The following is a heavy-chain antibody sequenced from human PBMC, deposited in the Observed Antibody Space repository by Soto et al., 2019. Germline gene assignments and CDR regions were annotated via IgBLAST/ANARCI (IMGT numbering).Heavy chain of an antibody. J-gene: IGHJ4*02. CDR2: IYYSGST. Sequence: LSLTCTVSGGSIISYYWSWIRQPPGKGLEWIGYIYYSGSTNYNPSLKSRVTISVDTSKNQFSLKLSSVTAADTAVYYCARGDIEMATPLLFDYWGQGTLVTVSS. D-gene: IGHD5-12*01. V-gene: IGHV4-59*01. CDR1: GGSIISYY. CDR3: ARGDIEMATPLLFDY.